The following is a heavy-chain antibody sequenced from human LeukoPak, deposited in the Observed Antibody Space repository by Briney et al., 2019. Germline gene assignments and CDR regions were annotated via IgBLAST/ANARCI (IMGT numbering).Heavy chain of an antibody. CDR3: ARSYSSSSNFDY. J-gene: IGHJ4*02. Sequence: ASVKVSCKASGYPFTSYGITWVRPAPGQGPEWMGWISAYTGNTNYAQKFQGRVSMTTGTSTTTAYMELRSLRSDDTAVYYCARSYSSSSNFDYWGQGTLVTVSS. D-gene: IGHD6-6*01. CDR1: GYPFTSYG. CDR2: ISAYTGNT. V-gene: IGHV1-18*01.